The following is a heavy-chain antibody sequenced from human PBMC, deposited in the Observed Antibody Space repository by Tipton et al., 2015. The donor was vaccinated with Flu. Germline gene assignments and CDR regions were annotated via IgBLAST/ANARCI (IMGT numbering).Heavy chain of an antibody. D-gene: IGHD1-26*01. CDR3: AGMMGSLSASYGSAYFQH. V-gene: IGHV4-4*02. CDR1: GGSITSGNW. J-gene: IGHJ1*01. Sequence: TLSLTCAVSGGSITSGNWWSWVRQSPGKGLEWIGEIYLSGSTKFDPSLKSRVTISLDKSKNQVSLKLISVTAADTAVYYCAGMMGSLSASYGSAYFQHWGQGTLATVST. CDR2: IYLSGST.